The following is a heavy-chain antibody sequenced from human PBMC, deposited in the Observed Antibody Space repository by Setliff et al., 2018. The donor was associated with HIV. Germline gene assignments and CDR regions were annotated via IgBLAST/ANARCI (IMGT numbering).Heavy chain of an antibody. Sequence: SETLSLTCSVSGDSIRNSRDYWGWIRQPPGKGLEWIGNIYYSGTTYYSPSLNSRVTISADRSRNHFSLRLSAVTAADTAVYYCARELDNSDNSDPFDVWGQGTMVTVSS. J-gene: IGHJ3*01. D-gene: IGHD4-4*01. CDR1: GDSIRNSRDY. V-gene: IGHV4-39*02. CDR3: ARELDNSDNSDPFDV. CDR2: IYYSGTT.